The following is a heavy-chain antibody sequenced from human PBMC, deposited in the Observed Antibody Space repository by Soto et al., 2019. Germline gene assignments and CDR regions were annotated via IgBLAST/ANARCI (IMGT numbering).Heavy chain of an antibody. CDR1: GGTFSSYA. V-gene: IGHV1-69*01. Sequence: QVQLVQSGAEVKKPGSSVKVSCKASGGTFSSYAISWVRQAPGQGLEWMGGIIPIFGTANYAQKFQGRVTITADESTRTAYMELSSLRSDDTAVYYCAGRLASSSSWPYYYYGTDVWGQGTTVTVSS. D-gene: IGHD6-13*01. J-gene: IGHJ6*02. CDR2: IIPIFGTA. CDR3: AGRLASSSSWPYYYYGTDV.